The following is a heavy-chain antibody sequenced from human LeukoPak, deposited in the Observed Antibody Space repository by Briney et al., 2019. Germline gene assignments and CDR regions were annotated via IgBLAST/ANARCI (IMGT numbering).Heavy chain of an antibody. CDR1: GGSFSGYY. D-gene: IGHD1-26*01. Sequence: SETLSLTCAVYGGSFSGYYWSWIRQPPGKGLEWIGEINHGGSTNYNPSLKSRVTISVDTSKNQFSLKLSSVTAADTAVYFCVREGASVTNFDFWGQGTQVTVSS. CDR2: INHGGST. J-gene: IGHJ4*02. V-gene: IGHV4-34*01. CDR3: VREGASVTNFDF.